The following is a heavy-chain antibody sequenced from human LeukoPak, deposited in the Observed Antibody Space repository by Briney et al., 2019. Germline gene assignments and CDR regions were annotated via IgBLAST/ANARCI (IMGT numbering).Heavy chain of an antibody. CDR2: IKQDGSEK. CDR1: GFTFSSYW. CDR3: ARGQLVFDY. D-gene: IGHD6-6*01. V-gene: IGHV3-7*01. J-gene: IGHJ4*02. Sequence: GGSLRLSCAAPGFTFSSYWMSWVRQAPGKGLEWVANIKQDGSEKYYVDSVKGRFTISRDNAKNSLYLQMNSLRAEDTAVYYCARGQLVFDYWGQGTLVTVSS.